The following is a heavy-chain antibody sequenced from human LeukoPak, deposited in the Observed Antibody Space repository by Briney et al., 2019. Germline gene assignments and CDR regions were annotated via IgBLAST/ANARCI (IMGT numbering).Heavy chain of an antibody. CDR2: IYYSGST. Sequence: SGPTLVNPTQTLTLTCTFSGFSLRTSGVGVGWIRQPPGKGLEWIGYIYYSGSTNYNPSLKSRVTISLDTPRNQSSLKLSSVTAADTAVYYCARDCSGASCYDYWGQGTLVTVSS. D-gene: IGHD2-15*01. CDR3: ARDCSGASCYDY. J-gene: IGHJ4*02. CDR1: GFSLRTSGVG. V-gene: IGHV4-61*08.